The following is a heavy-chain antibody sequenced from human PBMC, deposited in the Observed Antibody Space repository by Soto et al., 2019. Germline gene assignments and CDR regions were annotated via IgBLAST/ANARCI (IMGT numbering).Heavy chain of an antibody. V-gene: IGHV3-23*01. J-gene: IGHJ6*02. D-gene: IGHD3-16*01. CDR2: ISGSGGST. CDR3: AKTSPMIPNIDSDYYYYGMDV. Sequence: EVQLLESGGGLVQPGGSLRLSCAASGFTFSSYAMSWVRQAPGKGLEWVSAISGSGGSTYYADSVKGRFTISRDNSKNTLYLQMNSLRAEDTAVYYCAKTSPMIPNIDSDYYYYGMDVWGQGTTVTVSS. CDR1: GFTFSSYA.